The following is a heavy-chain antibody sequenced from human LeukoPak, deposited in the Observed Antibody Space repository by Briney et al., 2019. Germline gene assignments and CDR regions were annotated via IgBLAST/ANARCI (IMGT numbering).Heavy chain of an antibody. CDR1: GFTVSSNY. Sequence: GGSLRLSCAASGFTVSSNYMSWVRQAPGKGLEGVSVIYSGGSTYYADSVKGRFTISRDNSKNTLYLQMNSLRAEDTAVYYCARDGITMVRGVVYYFDYWGQGTLVTVSS. D-gene: IGHD3-10*01. J-gene: IGHJ4*02. V-gene: IGHV3-66*01. CDR3: ARDGITMVRGVVYYFDY. CDR2: IYSGGST.